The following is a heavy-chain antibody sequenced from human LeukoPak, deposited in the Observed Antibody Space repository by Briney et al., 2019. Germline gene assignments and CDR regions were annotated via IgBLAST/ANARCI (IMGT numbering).Heavy chain of an antibody. CDR2: ISKDGET. D-gene: IGHD6-19*01. Sequence: GGSLRLSCSASGFIFNMFGMHWFRQAPGKGLEWVALISKDGETYYTDSVKGRFTISRDTSTNTVNLQMDSLTSEDTAVYFCARDDSDWITGKILYWGQGTLVSVSS. CDR1: GFIFNMFG. J-gene: IGHJ4*02. CDR3: ARDDSDWITGKILY. V-gene: IGHV3-30*04.